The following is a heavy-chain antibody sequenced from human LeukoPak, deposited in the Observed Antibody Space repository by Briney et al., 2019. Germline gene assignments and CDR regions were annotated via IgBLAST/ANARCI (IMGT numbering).Heavy chain of an antibody. J-gene: IGHJ6*02. Sequence: PAGSLRLSWAASGFTFSVYGMYWVRQPPGKVLEWVALISNDVTDKYHVDSGKGRFTISRDNSNNTTYLQINCLRRDDTAVYYCAKAGYSSGCTRYYGMGVWGHGTTIAVAS. V-gene: IGHV3-30*02. CDR2: ISNDVTDK. D-gene: IGHD4-11*01. CDR3: AKAGYSSGCTRYYGMGV. CDR1: GFTFSVYG.